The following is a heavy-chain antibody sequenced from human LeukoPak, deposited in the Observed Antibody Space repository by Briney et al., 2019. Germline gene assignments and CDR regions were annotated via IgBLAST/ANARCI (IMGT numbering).Heavy chain of an antibody. V-gene: IGHV3-21*01. CDR1: GFTFCSYT. D-gene: IGHD3-22*01. J-gene: IGHJ4*02. CDR3: ARESTDSSGYYSAAVDY. Sequence: GGSLRLSCAASGFTFCSYTMNWVRQAPGKGLEWVSSISSSSSYIYYADSVKGRFTISRDDAKNSLYLQMNSLRAEDTAVYYCARESTDSSGYYSAAVDYWGQGTLVTVSS. CDR2: ISSSSSYI.